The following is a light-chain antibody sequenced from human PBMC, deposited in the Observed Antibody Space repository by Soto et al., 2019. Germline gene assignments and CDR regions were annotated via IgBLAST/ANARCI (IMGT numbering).Light chain of an antibody. CDR3: LSKTSSISYV. CDR1: KNDIGVYDF. J-gene: IGLJ1*01. Sequence: QSALTQPPSASGSPGQSVTISCTGTKNDIGVYDFVSWYQHHPGKAPRLIIYEVVQRPSGVPDRFSGSKSGNTASLTISGLQAEDEADYYCLSKTSSISYVFGTGTKVTVL. CDR2: EVV. V-gene: IGLV2-8*01.